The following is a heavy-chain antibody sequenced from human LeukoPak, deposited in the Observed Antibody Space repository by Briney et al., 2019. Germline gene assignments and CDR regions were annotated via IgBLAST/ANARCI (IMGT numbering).Heavy chain of an antibody. J-gene: IGHJ6*03. V-gene: IGHV3-23*01. CDR1: GFTFSSYG. CDR3: AREYYFYHMGG. CDR2: ISGSGGST. Sequence: GGSLRLSCAASGFTFSSYGMSWVRQAPGKGLEWVSAISGSGGSTYYADSVKGRFTISRDNAENSLYLQMNSLRAEDTAVYYCAREYYFYHMGGWGEGTTVTVSS.